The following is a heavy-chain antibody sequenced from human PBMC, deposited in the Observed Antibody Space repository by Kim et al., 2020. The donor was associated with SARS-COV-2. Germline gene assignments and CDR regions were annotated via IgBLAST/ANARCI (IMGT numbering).Heavy chain of an antibody. CDR3: AGRGGDVLSRMWADY. CDR2: IYIGGTP. Sequence: GGSLRLSCVASGFTINNNFMSWVRQAPGKGLEWVSNIYIGGTPYYADSVKGRCTTSRDNTTTTLFLQINSRRADEAAAYYCAGRGGDVLSRMWADY. J-gene: IGHJ4*01. V-gene: IGHV3-53*01. CDR1: GFTINNNF. D-gene: IGHD3-10*01.